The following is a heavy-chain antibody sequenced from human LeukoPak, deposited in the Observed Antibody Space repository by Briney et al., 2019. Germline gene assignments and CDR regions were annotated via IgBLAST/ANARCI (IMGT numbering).Heavy chain of an antibody. V-gene: IGHV1-2*02. Sequence: ASVKVSCKASGYTFTGYYMHWVRQAPGQGLEWMRWINPNSGDTNYAQKFQGRVTMTRDTSITTAYMELSRLKSDDTAVYYCATVRDIVVGGGPYYFDYWGQGTLVTVSS. CDR1: GYTFTGYY. J-gene: IGHJ4*02. D-gene: IGHD2-15*01. CDR3: ATVRDIVVGGGPYYFDY. CDR2: INPNSGDT.